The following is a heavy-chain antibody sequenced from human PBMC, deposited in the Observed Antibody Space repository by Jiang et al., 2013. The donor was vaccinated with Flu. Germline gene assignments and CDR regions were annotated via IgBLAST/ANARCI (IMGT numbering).Heavy chain of an antibody. J-gene: IGHJ4*02. CDR3: ARGGPQGALDY. Sequence: SQTLSLTCAISGDSVSSNSASLNWIRQSPSRGLEWLGRTYYRSKWYNDYAVSVKSRITINPDTSKNQFSLRLNSVTPEDTAVYFCARGGPQGALDYWGQGTLVTVSS. CDR2: TYYRSKWYN. D-gene: IGHD1-26*01. V-gene: IGHV6-1*01. CDR1: GDSVSSNSAS.